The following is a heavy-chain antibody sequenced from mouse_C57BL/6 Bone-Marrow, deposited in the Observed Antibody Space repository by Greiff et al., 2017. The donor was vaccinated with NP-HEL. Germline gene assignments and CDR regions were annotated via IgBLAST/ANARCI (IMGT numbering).Heavy chain of an antibody. Sequence: EVKLVESGGGLVKPGGSLKLSCAASGFTFSSYIMSWVRQTPEKRLEWVATISGGGGNTYYPDSVKGRFTISRDNAKNTLYLQMSSLRSEDTALYYCASITTVSRYFDVWGTGTTVTVSS. D-gene: IGHD1-1*01. V-gene: IGHV5-9*01. CDR1: GFTFSSYI. CDR3: ASITTVSRYFDV. J-gene: IGHJ1*03. CDR2: ISGGGGNT.